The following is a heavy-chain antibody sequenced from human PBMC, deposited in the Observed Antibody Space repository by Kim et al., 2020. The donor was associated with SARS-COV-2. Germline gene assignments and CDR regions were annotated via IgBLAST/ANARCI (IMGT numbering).Heavy chain of an antibody. CDR3: ARDRSSGWSGGNWFDP. D-gene: IGHD6-19*01. CDR2: IYTSGST. CDR1: GGSISSYY. J-gene: IGHJ5*02. Sequence: SETLSLTCTVSGGSISSYYWSWIRQPAGKGLEWIGRIYTSGSTNYNPSLKSRVTMSVDTSKNQFSLKLSSVTAADTAVYYCARDRSSGWSGGNWFDPWGQGTLVTVSS. V-gene: IGHV4-4*07.